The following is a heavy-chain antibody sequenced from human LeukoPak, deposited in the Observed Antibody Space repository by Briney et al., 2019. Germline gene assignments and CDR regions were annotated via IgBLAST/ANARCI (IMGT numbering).Heavy chain of an antibody. V-gene: IGHV4-39*01. Sequence: SETLSLTCTVSGGSISSSSYYWGWIRQPPGKGLEWIGSIYYSGSTYYNPSLKSRVTISVDTSKNQFSLRLGSVTAADTAVYYCARYSGSFFDYWGQGTLVTVSS. CDR2: IYYSGST. CDR3: ARYSGSFFDY. D-gene: IGHD3-10*01. J-gene: IGHJ4*02. CDR1: GGSISSSSYY.